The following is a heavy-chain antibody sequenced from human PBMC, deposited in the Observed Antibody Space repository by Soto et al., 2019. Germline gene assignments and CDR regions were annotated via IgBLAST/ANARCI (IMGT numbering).Heavy chain of an antibody. CDR2: XXXGNGNT. CDR1: GYTFTNYA. Sequence: QVQLVQSGAEVKEPGASVKVSCRASGYTFTNYAIHWVRXAPGQXXXWXXXXXXGNGNTKYPQKFQGRVTITRDTSASTAYMFLSSLRSEDTAVYYCARDQGIPYCGGDCYSDWYFDLWGRGTLVTVSS. D-gene: IGHD2-21*01. J-gene: IGHJ2*01. CDR3: ARDQGIPYCGGDCYSDWYFDL. V-gene: IGHV1-3*01.